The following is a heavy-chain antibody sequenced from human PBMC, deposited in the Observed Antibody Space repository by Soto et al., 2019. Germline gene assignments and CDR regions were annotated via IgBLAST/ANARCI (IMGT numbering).Heavy chain of an antibody. CDR1: GGSISSGGYY. Sequence: SETLSLTCTVSGGSISSGGYYWSWIRQHPGKGLEWIGYIYYSGSTYYNPSLKSRVTISVDTSKNQFSLKLSSVTAADTAVYYCARDVYGDYYFDYWGQGTLVTVSS. J-gene: IGHJ4*02. V-gene: IGHV4-31*03. CDR2: IYYSGST. D-gene: IGHD4-17*01. CDR3: ARDVYGDYYFDY.